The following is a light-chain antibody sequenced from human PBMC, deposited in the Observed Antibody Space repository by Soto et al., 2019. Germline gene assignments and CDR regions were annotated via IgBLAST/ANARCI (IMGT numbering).Light chain of an antibody. J-gene: IGLJ1*01. V-gene: IGLV2-14*01. Sequence: QSALTQPASVSGSPGQSITISCTGTSSDVGGYNYVSWYQQYPGKAPKLIIYEVSNRPSGVSNRFSGSKSGNTASLTISGLQAEDEADYYCSSYTSRSTYVLGTGTQLTVL. CDR3: SSYTSRSTYV. CDR2: EVS. CDR1: SSDVGGYNY.